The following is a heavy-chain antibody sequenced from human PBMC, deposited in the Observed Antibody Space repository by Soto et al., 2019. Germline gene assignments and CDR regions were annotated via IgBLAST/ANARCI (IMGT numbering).Heavy chain of an antibody. CDR3: ARNWNGVDY. CDR1: GFTFSSYW. V-gene: IGHV3-74*01. J-gene: IGHJ4*02. CDR2: IKTDGSST. Sequence: EVQLVESGGGLVQPGESLRLSCEASGFTFSSYWMHWVRQAPGKGPVWVARIKTDGSSTNYAGYVKGRFTVSRDNSKNTLFLQMNSLRAEDTAVYYCARNWNGVDYWGQGTLVTVSS. D-gene: IGHD1-1*01.